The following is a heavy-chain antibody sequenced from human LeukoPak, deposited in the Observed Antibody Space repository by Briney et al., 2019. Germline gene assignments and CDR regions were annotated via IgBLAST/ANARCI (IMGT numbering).Heavy chain of an antibody. CDR2: INHSGST. D-gene: IGHD2-15*01. CDR3: ARTTEGYCRGRSCYSYYYMDV. CDR1: GGSFSGYY. V-gene: IGHV4-34*01. J-gene: IGHJ6*03. Sequence: SETLSLTCAVYGGSFSGYYWSWIRQPPGKGLEWIGEINHSGSTNYNPSLKSRVTISVDTSKNQFSLKLSSVTAADTAVYYCARTTEGYCRGRSCYSYYYMDVWGKGTTVTVSS.